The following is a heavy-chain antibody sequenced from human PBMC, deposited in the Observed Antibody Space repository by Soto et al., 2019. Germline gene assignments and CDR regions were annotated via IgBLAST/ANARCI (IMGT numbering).Heavy chain of an antibody. D-gene: IGHD2-2*01. CDR3: ARRKYCSSTTCFDY. V-gene: IGHV3-66*01. Sequence: PGGSLRLSCAASGFNVSISYMSWVRQVPGKGLEWVSIIYSDGYTYYAASVKGRFNISRDNFKNTLYLQMSSLRAEDTAVYYCARRKYCSSTTCFDYWGQGTLVTVSS. CDR2: IYSDGYT. CDR1: GFNVSISY. J-gene: IGHJ4*02.